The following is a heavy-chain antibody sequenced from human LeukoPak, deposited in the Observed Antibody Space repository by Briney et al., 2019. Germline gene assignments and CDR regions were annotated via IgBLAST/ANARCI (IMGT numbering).Heavy chain of an antibody. CDR1: GYTFTSHG. J-gene: IGHJ4*02. CDR3: KQKTAYDILTGYPVDY. D-gene: IGHD3-9*01. V-gene: IGHV1-18*01. Sequence: GASVKVSCKASGYTFTSHGISWARQAPGQGLEWMGWSSAYTGNTNYAQKLQGRVTMTTDTSTSPVYMELRSLRSDYTAVFFFKQKTAYDILTGYPVDYWGQGTLVTVSS. CDR2: SSAYTGNT.